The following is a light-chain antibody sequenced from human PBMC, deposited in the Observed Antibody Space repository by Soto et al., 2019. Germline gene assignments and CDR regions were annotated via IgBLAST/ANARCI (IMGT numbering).Light chain of an antibody. J-gene: IGKJ4*01. CDR3: QQYNKWPRT. V-gene: IGKV3D-15*01. CDR1: ERLATN. Sequence: EIVMTQSPATLSVSPGEGVTLSCMASERLATNLAWYQQSPGQAPRLLIYGTYTRATGIPTRFSGSGTGTEFTLTISSLESEDFAVYYCQQYNKWPRTFGGGTKVDIK. CDR2: GTY.